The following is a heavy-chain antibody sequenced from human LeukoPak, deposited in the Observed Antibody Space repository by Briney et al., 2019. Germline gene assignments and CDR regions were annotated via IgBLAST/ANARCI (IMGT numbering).Heavy chain of an antibody. J-gene: IGHJ6*02. V-gene: IGHV3-48*02. CDR3: ARGLSPAYYSYAWDV. CDR2: ISSSARTV. Sequence: PGGSLRLSCAASGFAFSSYTMNWVRQAPGKGLEWVSYISSSARTVYYADSVKGRFTISRDTAKNSLFLQMNSLRDEDTAVYYCARGLSPAYYSYAWDVWGQGTTVTVSS. CDR1: GFAFSSYT.